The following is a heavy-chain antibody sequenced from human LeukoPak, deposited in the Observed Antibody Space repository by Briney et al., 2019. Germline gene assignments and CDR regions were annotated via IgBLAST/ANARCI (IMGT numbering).Heavy chain of an antibody. CDR1: GGSISSYY. CDR2: IYYSGST. Sequence: SETLSLTCTVSGGSISSYYWSWIRQPPGKGLEWIGYIYYSGSTNYNPSLKSRVTISVDTSKNQFSLKLSSVTAADTAVYYCARERVDFWSGYYTTGWFDPWGQGTLVTVSS. CDR3: ARERVDFWSGYYTTGWFDP. D-gene: IGHD3-3*01. V-gene: IGHV4-59*01. J-gene: IGHJ5*02.